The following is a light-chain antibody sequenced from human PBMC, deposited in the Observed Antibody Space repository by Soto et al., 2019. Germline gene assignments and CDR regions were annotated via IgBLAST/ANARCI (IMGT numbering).Light chain of an antibody. CDR3: CAYAGSSTLVV. CDR2: EVS. Sequence: QSVLTQPASVSGSPGQSITISCTGTSSDVGSYNLVSWYQQHPGKAPKLMIYEVSKLPSGVSNRFSGSKSGNTASLTISGIQAEDEADYYCCAYAGSSTLVVFGGGTQLTVL. V-gene: IGLV2-23*02. CDR1: SSDVGSYNL. J-gene: IGLJ2*01.